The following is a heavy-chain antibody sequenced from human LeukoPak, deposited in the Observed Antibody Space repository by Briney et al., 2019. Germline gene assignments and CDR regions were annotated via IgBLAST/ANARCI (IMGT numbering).Heavy chain of an antibody. CDR3: ATSQDYYYYGMDV. CDR1: GGSISSSNW. CDR2: IYYSGST. V-gene: IGHV4-31*11. J-gene: IGHJ6*02. Sequence: SETLSLTCAVSGGSISSSNWWSWIRQHPGKGLEWIGYIYYSGSTYYNPSLKSRVTISVDTSKNQFSLKLSSVTAADTAVYYCATSQDYYYYGMDVWGQGTTVTVSS.